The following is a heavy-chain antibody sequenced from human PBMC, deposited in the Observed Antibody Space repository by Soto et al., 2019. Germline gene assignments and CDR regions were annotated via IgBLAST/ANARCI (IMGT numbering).Heavy chain of an antibody. D-gene: IGHD6-19*01. CDR2: KWNDGITT. J-gene: IGHJ6*03. CDR3: ARISGYSSSETWQYNYYMDV. V-gene: IGHV3-33*01. Sequence: PGGSLRLSCVTSGFTFSGYGMQWVRQAPGKGPEWVAMKWNDGITTYYADSVKGRFTISRDESESTLSLQMDSLRAEDTAVYYCARISGYSSSETWQYNYYMDVWGKGTTVTVSS. CDR1: GFTFSGYG.